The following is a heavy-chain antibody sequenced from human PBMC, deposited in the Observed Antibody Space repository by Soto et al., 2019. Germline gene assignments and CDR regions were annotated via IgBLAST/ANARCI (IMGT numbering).Heavy chain of an antibody. CDR2: IIPISGTA. V-gene: IGHV1-69*01. J-gene: IGHJ6*02. CDR1: GGTFSSYA. Sequence: QVQLVQSGAEVKKPGSSVKVSCKASGGTFSSYAISWVRQAPGQGLEWMGGIIPISGTANYAQKFQGRVTITADESTSTVSMVLSSLRSEDTAVYFCARSQGSSTSLEIYYYYYYGMDVWGQGTTVTVSS. CDR3: ARSQGSSTSLEIYYYYYYGMDV. D-gene: IGHD2-2*01.